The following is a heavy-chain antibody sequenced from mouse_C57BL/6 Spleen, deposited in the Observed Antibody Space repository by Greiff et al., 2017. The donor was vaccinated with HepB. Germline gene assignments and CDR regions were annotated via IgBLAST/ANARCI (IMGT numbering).Heavy chain of an antibody. Sequence: EVKLVESGGGLVKPGGSLKLSCAASGFTFSSYAMSWVRQTPEKRLEWVATISDGGSYTYYPDNVKGRFTIYRDNAKNNLYLQMSHLKSEDTAMYYCARDGVAPYYYAMDYWGQGTSVTVSS. CDR2: ISDGGSYT. J-gene: IGHJ4*01. V-gene: IGHV5-4*01. CDR1: GFTFSSYA. CDR3: ARDGVAPYYYAMDY. D-gene: IGHD1-1*01.